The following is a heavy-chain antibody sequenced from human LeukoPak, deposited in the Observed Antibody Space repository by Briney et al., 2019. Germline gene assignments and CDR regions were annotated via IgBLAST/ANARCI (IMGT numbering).Heavy chain of an antibody. CDR3: ARVPPVLRFLEWMEFDP. D-gene: IGHD3-3*01. J-gene: IGHJ5*02. Sequence: ASVKVSCKASGYTFTSYYMHWVRQAPGQGLEWMGIINPSGGSTSYAQKFQGRVTITADESTSTAYMELSSLRSEDTAVYYCARVPPVLRFLEWMEFDPWGQGTLVTVSS. CDR2: INPSGGST. V-gene: IGHV1-46*01. CDR1: GYTFTSYY.